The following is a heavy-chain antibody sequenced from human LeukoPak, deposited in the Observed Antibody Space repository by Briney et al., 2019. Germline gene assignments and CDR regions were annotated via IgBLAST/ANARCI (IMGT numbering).Heavy chain of an antibody. Sequence: SVKVSCKASGGTFSSYAISWVRQAPGQGLEWMGGIIPIFGTAKYAQKFQGRVTITADESTSTAYMELSSLRSEDTAVYYCARGGSSSWSYYYYYYGMDVWGQGTTVTVSS. V-gene: IGHV1-69*13. CDR3: ARGGSSSWSYYYYYYGMDV. J-gene: IGHJ6*02. CDR1: GGTFSSYA. CDR2: IIPIFGTA. D-gene: IGHD6-13*01.